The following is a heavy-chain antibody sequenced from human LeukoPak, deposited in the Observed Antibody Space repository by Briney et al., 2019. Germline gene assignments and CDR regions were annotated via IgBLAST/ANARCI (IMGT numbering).Heavy chain of an antibody. CDR2: TYYRSKWYN. Sequence: SQTLSLTCAISGDSVSSNSATWTWIRQSPSRGLEWLGRTYYRSKWYNDYAESVKSRITINPDTSRNQFSLQVNSVTPEDTAVYYCARRSSSNSWYFDYWGQGTLVAVSS. CDR1: GDSVSSNSAT. V-gene: IGHV6-1*01. CDR3: ARRSSSNSWYFDY. D-gene: IGHD6-13*01. J-gene: IGHJ4*02.